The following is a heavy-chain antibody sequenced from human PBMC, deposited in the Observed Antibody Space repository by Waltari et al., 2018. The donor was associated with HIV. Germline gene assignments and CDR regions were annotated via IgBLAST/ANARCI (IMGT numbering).Heavy chain of an antibody. CDR2: LWHDANNQ. Sequence: QVQLVESGGGVVQPGQSLRLSCAASGFTFSSYAMHWVRQAPGKGLGGVAVLWHDANNQYYADSVQGRFTISRDNSKNTWYLQMNSLRAEDTALYYCARDSPAFSRGTEELDYWGQGTLVTVSS. J-gene: IGHJ4*02. V-gene: IGHV3-33*01. CDR3: ARDSPAFSRGTEELDY. CDR1: GFTFSSYA. D-gene: IGHD2-2*01.